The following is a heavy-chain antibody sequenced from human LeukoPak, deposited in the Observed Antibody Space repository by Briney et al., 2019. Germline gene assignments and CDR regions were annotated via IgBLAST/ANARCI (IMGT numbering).Heavy chain of an antibody. D-gene: IGHD1-26*01. V-gene: IGHV4-61*02. CDR2: IYTSGST. CDR3: ARERSGSYTDY. CDR1: GGSISSGSYY. Sequence: SETLSLTCTVSGGSISSGSYYWSWIRQPAGKGLEWIGRIYTSGSTNYNPSLKSRVTISVDTSKNQFSLKLSSVTAADTAVYYCARERSGSYTDYWGQGTLVTVSS. J-gene: IGHJ4*02.